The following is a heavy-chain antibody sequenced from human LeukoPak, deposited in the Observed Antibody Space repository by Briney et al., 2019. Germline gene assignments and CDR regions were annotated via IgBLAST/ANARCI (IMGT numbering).Heavy chain of an antibody. D-gene: IGHD3-22*01. CDR1: GFTVSSNY. CDR3: ALARSDYYDSSGFFDY. V-gene: IGHV3-53*01. Sequence: GGSLRLSCAASGFTVSSNYMSWVRQAPGKGLEWVSVIYSGGSTYYADSVKGRFTISRDNSKNTLYLQMNSLRAEDTAVYYCALARSDYYDSSGFFDYWGQGTLVAVSS. CDR2: IYSGGST. J-gene: IGHJ4*02.